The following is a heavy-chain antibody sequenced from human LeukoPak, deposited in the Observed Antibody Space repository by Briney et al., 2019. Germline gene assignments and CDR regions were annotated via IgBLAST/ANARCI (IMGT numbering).Heavy chain of an antibody. J-gene: IGHJ4*02. CDR2: INHSGST. D-gene: IGHD5-18*01. Sequence: SETLSLTCAVYVVSFSGYYWSWIRQPPGKGLEWIGEINHSGSTNYNPSPKSRVTISVNTSKKQFSLKLSSVTAADTAVYYCARAPWRYSYGYNYWGQGTLVTVSS. V-gene: IGHV4-34*01. CDR1: VVSFSGYY. CDR3: ARAPWRYSYGYNY.